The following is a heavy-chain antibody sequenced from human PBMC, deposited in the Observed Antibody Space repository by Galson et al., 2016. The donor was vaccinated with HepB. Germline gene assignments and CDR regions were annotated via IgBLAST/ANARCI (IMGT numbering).Heavy chain of an antibody. J-gene: IGHJ3*02. CDR1: GYSFTSYW. D-gene: IGHD1-1*01. CDR3: GKLKSGLGRNDDYAFDI. V-gene: IGHV5-51*01. Sequence: QSGAEVKKPGDSLKISCKGSGYSFTSYWIGWVRQMPGKGLEWMGTIYPADSDIRYSPSFQGQVTISADKSISTAYLQWSSLKASDSAMYYCGKLKSGLGRNDDYAFDIWGHGTMVIVSS. CDR2: IYPADSDI.